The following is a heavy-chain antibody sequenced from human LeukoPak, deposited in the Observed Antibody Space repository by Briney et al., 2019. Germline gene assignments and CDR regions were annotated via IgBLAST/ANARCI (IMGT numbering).Heavy chain of an antibody. CDR2: IRSKASGGTT. Sequence: PGQSLRLSCTASGFTFGVYAMSWVRQAPGKGLEWVGFIRSKASGGTTDYAASVKGRFIISRDDSRSIAYLQMNSLKSEDTAVYYCTRDPRDLQRYFDWYDYWGPGTQVTVSS. CDR1: GFTFGVYA. J-gene: IGHJ4*02. D-gene: IGHD3-9*01. V-gene: IGHV3-49*04. CDR3: TRDPRDLQRYFDWYDY.